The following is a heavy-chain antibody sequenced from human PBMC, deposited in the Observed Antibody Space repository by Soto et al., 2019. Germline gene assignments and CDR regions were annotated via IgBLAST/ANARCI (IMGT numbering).Heavy chain of an antibody. V-gene: IGHV1-18*01. D-gene: IGHD6-13*01. CDR3: ASGRQPDGYFYYYMDV. J-gene: IGHJ6*03. Sequence: GASVKVSCKASGYTFTNYGITWVRQAPGQGLEWMGWISAYNGDTHYTQRLQGRVTMTPDTSPSTAYMEPRGLRSDDTAENYCASGRQPDGYFYYYMDVWGKGTTVSLS. CDR2: ISAYNGDT. CDR1: GYTFTNYG.